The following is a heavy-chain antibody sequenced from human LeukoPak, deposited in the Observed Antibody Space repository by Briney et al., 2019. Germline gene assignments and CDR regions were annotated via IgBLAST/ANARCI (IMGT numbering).Heavy chain of an antibody. CDR2: ISGSGAKT. CDR3: AQGDSYYDFLLSV. V-gene: IGHV3-23*01. CDR1: GFTFRSYA. J-gene: IGHJ3*01. D-gene: IGHD3-3*01. Sequence: GGSLRLSCEASGFTFRSYAMTWVRQAPGKGLEWVSAISGSGAKTYYADSVKGRFTISRDNSRNTLYLQMNSLRAEDTAVYYCAQGDSYYDFLLSVWGQGAMVTVSS.